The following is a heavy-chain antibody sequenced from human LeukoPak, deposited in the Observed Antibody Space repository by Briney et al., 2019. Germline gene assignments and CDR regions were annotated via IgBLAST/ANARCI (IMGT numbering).Heavy chain of an antibody. CDR2: IYYSGST. CDR1: GGSISSGGYY. J-gene: IGHJ3*02. D-gene: IGHD3-22*01. CDR3: ARDRTPTYYYDSSGSRDAFDI. V-gene: IGHV4-31*03. Sequence: SETLSLTCTVSGGSISSGGYYWSWIRQHPGKGLEWIGYIYYSGSTYYNPSLKSRVTISVDTSKNQFSLKLSSVTAADTAVYYCARDRTPTYYYDSSGSRDAFDIWGQGTMVTVSS.